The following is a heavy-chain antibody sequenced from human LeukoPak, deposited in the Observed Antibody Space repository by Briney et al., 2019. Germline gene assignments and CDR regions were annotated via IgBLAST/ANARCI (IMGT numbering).Heavy chain of an antibody. CDR1: GYTFTTHA. CDR3: ARCGVLGDFDY. V-gene: IGHV1-3*01. D-gene: IGHD3-10*02. Sequence: GASVKDSCKASGYTFTTHALHWVRQAPGQRLEWMGWINAGNGNTKYSQKFQGRVTITSDTSATTAYMELSSLRSEDTAVYYCARCGVLGDFDYWGQGTLVAVSS. J-gene: IGHJ4*02. CDR2: INAGNGNT.